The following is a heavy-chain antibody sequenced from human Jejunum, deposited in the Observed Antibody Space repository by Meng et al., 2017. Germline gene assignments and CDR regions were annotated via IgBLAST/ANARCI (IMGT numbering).Heavy chain of an antibody. CDR3: AKGVRAVANSFFDY. J-gene: IGHJ4*02. D-gene: IGHD6-19*01. CDR1: GFIFYNYA. V-gene: IGHV3-23*01. Sequence: EEQLLESGGGLVQPGGSLRLSCVASGFIFYNYAMSWVRQTPGKGLEWVSVVSSSGENTNYADSVKGRFTVSRDNSKNTLYLQMNSLRVEDTAIYYCAKGVRAVANSFFDYWGQGTLVTVSS. CDR2: VSSSGENT.